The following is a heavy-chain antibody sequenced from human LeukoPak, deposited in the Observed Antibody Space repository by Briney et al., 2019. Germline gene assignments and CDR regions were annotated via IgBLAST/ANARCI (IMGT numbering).Heavy chain of an antibody. CDR2: IKQDGSEK. CDR3: ARDVARALRADAFDI. D-gene: IGHD4-17*01. Sequence: AGGSLRLSCAASGFTFSSYWMSWVRQAPGKGLEWVANIKQDGSEKYYVDSVKGRFTISRDNAKNSLYLQMNSLRAEDTAVYYCARDVARALRADAFDIWGQGTMVTVSS. V-gene: IGHV3-7*01. J-gene: IGHJ3*02. CDR1: GFTFSSYW.